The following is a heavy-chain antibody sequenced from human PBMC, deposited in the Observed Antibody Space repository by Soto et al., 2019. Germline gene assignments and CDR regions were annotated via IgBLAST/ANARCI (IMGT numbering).Heavy chain of an antibody. D-gene: IGHD6-6*01. CDR2: TYYRSKWYN. J-gene: IGHJ6*02. CDR1: GDSVSSNSAA. V-gene: IGHV6-1*01. CDR3: ARDRLIATRRFDYYYYGMDV. Sequence: SQTRSLTCATSGDSVSSNSAAWNCIRQSPSRGLEWLGGTYYRSKWYNDYAVSVKSRITINPDTTKNQFSLQLNSVTPEDTAVYYCARDRLIATRRFDYYYYGMDVWGQGTTVTVSS.